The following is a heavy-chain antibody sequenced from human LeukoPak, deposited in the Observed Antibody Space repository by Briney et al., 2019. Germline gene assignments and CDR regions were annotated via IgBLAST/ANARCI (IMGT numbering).Heavy chain of an antibody. CDR2: INPNSGGT. V-gene: IGHV1-2*06. D-gene: IGHD6-13*01. J-gene: IGHJ4*02. CDR3: SRSRQRVLCDY. Sequence: ASVKVSCKASGYTFTGYYMHWVRQAPGQGLEWMGRINPNSGGTNYAQKFQGRVTMTRDTSISTAYMELSSLRSDDTAVYYCSRSRQRVLCDYGGQGTLVPVPS. CDR1: GYTFTGYY.